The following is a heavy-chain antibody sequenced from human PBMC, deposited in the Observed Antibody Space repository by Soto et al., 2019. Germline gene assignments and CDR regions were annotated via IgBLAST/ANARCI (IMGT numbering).Heavy chain of an antibody. J-gene: IGHJ5*02. Sequence: QITVKESGPTLVKPTQTLTLTCTFSGFSLNTGGAGVGWIRQPPGKALEWLALIYWNDDKRYSPSLKSKLTITKDASKNQVVLTMTNMDPVDTATYYCAHRGYGDYPRDNWFDPWGHGILVTVSS. CDR1: GFSLNTGGAG. CDR3: AHRGYGDYPRDNWFDP. V-gene: IGHV2-5*01. CDR2: IYWNDDK. D-gene: IGHD4-17*01.